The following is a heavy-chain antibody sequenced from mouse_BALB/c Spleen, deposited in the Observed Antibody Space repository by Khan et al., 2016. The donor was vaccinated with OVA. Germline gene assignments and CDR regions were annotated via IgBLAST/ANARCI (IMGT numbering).Heavy chain of an antibody. CDR3: AIQPGYYGSRSYFDD. V-gene: IGHV5-6*01. J-gene: IGHJ2*01. D-gene: IGHD1-1*01. CDR2: ISSGGSYT. Sequence: EVELVESGGDLVKPGGSLKLSCAASGFTFSDYGMSWVRQTPDKRLEWVATISSGGSYTYYLDRVKGRFTIYRDNAKNTLYLQMSSLKSEDTAMYSCAIQPGYYGSRSYFDDWGQGSTLTVSS. CDR1: GFTFSDYG.